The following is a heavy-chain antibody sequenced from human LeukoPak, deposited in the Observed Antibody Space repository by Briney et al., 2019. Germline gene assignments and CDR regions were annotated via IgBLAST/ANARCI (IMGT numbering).Heavy chain of an antibody. CDR2: IIPMFGTA. CDR1: GGTFSSYA. Sequence: SVKVSCKASGGTFSSYAISWVRQAPGQGLEWMGGIIPMFGTANSAQKFQGRVTITTDESTSTAYMELSSLRSEDTAVYYCARGRPINYYDSSGYFNFDYWGQGTLVTVSS. V-gene: IGHV1-69*05. J-gene: IGHJ4*02. D-gene: IGHD3-22*01. CDR3: ARGRPINYYDSSGYFNFDY.